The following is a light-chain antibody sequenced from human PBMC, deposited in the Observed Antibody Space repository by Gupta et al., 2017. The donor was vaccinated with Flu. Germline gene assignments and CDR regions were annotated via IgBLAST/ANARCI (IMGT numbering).Light chain of an antibody. J-gene: IGLJ1*01. CDR3: QSFDSASGGTRFV. CDR2: GNT. CDR1: SANIGAGYD. Sequence: SCSGSSANIGAGYDVQWYQQLPGAAPKLLIYGNTNRPSGVPDRFFGSSSGASGSLEIAGLQAEDEADYYCQSFDSASGGTRFVFGTGTKVIVL. V-gene: IGLV1-40*03.